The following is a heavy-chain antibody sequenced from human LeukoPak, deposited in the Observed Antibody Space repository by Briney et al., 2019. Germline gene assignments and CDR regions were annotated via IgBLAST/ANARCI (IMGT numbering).Heavy chain of an antibody. D-gene: IGHD2-2*01. CDR3: ARVEGDCSSTSCHYYYYSMDV. Sequence: GGSLRLSCAASGFTFSDYYMSWIRQAPGKGLEWVSYISSSGSTIYYADSVKGRFTISRDNAKNSLYLQMNSLRAEDTAVYYCARVEGDCSSTSCHYYYYSMDVWGQGTTVTVSS. J-gene: IGHJ6*02. CDR1: GFTFSDYY. V-gene: IGHV3-11*01. CDR2: ISSSGSTI.